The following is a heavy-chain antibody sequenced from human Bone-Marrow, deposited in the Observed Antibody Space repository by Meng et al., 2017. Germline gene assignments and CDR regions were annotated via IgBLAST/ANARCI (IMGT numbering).Heavy chain of an antibody. CDR2: ISSSGSTI. CDR3: ARVSGRGDEHAFDI. V-gene: IGHV3-48*03. J-gene: IGHJ3*02. Sequence: GESLKISCAASGFTFSSYEMNWVRQAPGKGLEWVSYISSSGSTIYYADSVKGRFTISRDNAKNSLYLQMNSLRAEDTAVYYCARVSGRGDEHAFDIWGQGTMVTVSS. CDR1: GFTFSSYE. D-gene: IGHD3-10*01.